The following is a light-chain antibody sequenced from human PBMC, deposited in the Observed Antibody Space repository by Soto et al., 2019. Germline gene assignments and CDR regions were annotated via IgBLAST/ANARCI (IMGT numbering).Light chain of an antibody. CDR2: DAS. Sequence: PGERATLSCRTSQSVRKYFAWYQQKPGRAPRLLIYDASSRATGIPARFIGSGSGTDFTLTISSLEPEDFAIYYCQQRSNCPITFGQGTRLEIK. CDR1: QSVRKY. CDR3: QQRSNCPIT. V-gene: IGKV3-11*01. J-gene: IGKJ5*01.